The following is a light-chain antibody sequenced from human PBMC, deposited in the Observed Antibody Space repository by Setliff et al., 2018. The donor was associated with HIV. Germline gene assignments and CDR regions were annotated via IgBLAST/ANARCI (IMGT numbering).Light chain of an antibody. CDR2: EVS. CDR3: SSYSSSSTLV. J-gene: IGLJ2*01. Sequence: QSALTQPPSVSGSPGQSVTISCNGTSSDVGSYKRVSWYQQPPGAAPKLIIYEVSNRPSGVPDRFSGSRSGNTASLTISGLEAEDESQYYCSSYSSSSTLVFGGGTQLTVL. V-gene: IGLV2-18*02. CDR1: SSDVGSYKR.